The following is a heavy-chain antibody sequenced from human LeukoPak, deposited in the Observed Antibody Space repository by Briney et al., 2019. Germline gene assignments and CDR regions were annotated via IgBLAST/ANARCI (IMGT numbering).Heavy chain of an antibody. CDR3: ARHLRLGELSLFGTFDY. V-gene: IGHV4-4*02. D-gene: IGHD3-16*02. J-gene: IGHJ4*02. CDR2: IYHSGST. CDR1: GGSISSSNW. Sequence: SGTLSLTCAVSGGSISSSNWWSWVRQPPGKGLEWIGEIYHSGSTNYDPSLKSRVTISVDKSKNQFSLKLSSVTAADTAVYYCARHLRLGELSLFGTFDYWGQGTLVTVSS.